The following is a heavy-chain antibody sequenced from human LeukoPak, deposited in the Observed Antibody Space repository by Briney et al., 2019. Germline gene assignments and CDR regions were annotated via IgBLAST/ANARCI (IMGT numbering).Heavy chain of an antibody. CDR1: GGSFSGYY. Sequence: SETLSLTCAVYGGSFSGYYWSWIRQPPGKGLEWIGEINHSGSTNYNPSLKSRVTISVDTSKNQFSLKLSSVTAADTAVYYCARGFGELSWGYYYYYGMDVWGQGTTVTVSS. D-gene: IGHD3-10*01. J-gene: IGHJ6*02. CDR3: ARGFGELSWGYYYYYGMDV. CDR2: INHSGST. V-gene: IGHV4-34*01.